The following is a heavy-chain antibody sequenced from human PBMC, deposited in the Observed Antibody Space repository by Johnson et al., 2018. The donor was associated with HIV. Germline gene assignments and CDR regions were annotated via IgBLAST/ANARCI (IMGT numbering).Heavy chain of an antibody. J-gene: IGHJ3*02. CDR1: GFTFSSYG. D-gene: IGHD1-26*01. V-gene: IGHV3-43D*03. CDR2: ISWDGGST. CDR3: AREGVGTTCPFDI. Sequence: VQVLESGGGVVQPGRSLRLSCAASGFTFSSYGMHWVRQAPGKGLEWVSLISWDGGSTYYADSVKGRFTISRDNSKNSLYLQMDSLRAEDTAVYYCAREGVGTTCPFDIWGQGTMVTVSS.